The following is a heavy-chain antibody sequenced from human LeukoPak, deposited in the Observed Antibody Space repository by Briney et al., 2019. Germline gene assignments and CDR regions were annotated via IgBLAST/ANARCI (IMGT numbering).Heavy chain of an antibody. CDR1: GGSFSGYY. CDR3: TRRPFYHGEDV. V-gene: IGHV4-34*01. CDR2: INHSGIT. J-gene: IGHJ6*02. D-gene: IGHD6-6*01. Sequence: SETLSLTCAVYGGSFSGYYWNWIRQPPGKGLEWIGEINHSGITNYNPSLKSRVIISVVTSKNQFSLKLTSMTAADTAVYYCTRRPFYHGEDVWGQGTTVTVSS.